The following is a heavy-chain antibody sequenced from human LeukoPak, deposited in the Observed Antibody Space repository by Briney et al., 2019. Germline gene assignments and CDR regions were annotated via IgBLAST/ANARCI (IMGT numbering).Heavy chain of an antibody. Sequence: GGSLRLSCAASGFTFSSYAMHWVRQAPGKGLEYVSAISSNGGSTYYANSVKGRFTISRDNSKNTLYLQMGSLRTEDMAVYYCARILGSRDGYNWDYWGQGTLVTVSS. CDR2: ISSNGGST. CDR1: GFTFSSYA. D-gene: IGHD5-12*01. J-gene: IGHJ4*02. V-gene: IGHV3-64*01. CDR3: ARILGSRDGYNWDY.